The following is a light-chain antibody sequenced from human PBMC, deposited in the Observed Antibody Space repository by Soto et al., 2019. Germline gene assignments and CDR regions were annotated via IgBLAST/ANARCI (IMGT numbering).Light chain of an antibody. CDR2: GAS. J-gene: IGKJ5*01. V-gene: IGKV3-20*01. CDR1: QTVSSNY. Sequence: EIILTQSPDTPSLSPGARAPLSCRASQTVSSNYLAWCQQRPGQAPRLLIYGASTRAAGIPDRFSGSGSGTDFTLTITRLEPEDSAVYFCQQYTGPPTTFGQGTRLEI. CDR3: QQYTGPPTT.